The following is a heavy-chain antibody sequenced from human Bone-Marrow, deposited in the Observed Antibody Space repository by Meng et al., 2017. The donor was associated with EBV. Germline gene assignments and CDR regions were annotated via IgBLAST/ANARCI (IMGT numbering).Heavy chain of an antibody. Sequence: QLQLPGSGSGLVKPSQTLSLTCAVPGGSIRSGYSWSWIRQPPGKGLEWIGYIYHSGNTYYNPSLKSRVTISVDKSKNQFSLKLSSMTAADTAVYYCAAGDYSDSSGYYQFDNWGQGTLVTVSS. V-gene: IGHV4-30-2*01. CDR2: IYHSGNT. D-gene: IGHD3-22*01. CDR1: GGSIRSGYS. J-gene: IGHJ4*02. CDR3: AAGDYSDSSGYYQFDN.